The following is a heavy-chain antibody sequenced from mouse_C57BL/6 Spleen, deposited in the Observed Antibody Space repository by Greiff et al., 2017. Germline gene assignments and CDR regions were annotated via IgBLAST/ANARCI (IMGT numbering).Heavy chain of an antibody. CDR2: IDPETGGT. CDR3: IYQFDY. J-gene: IGHJ3*01. V-gene: IGHV1-15*01. Sequence: VQLQQSGAELVRPGASVTLSCKASGYTFTDYEMHWVKQTPVHGLEWIGAIDPETGGTAYNQKFKGKAILTADKSSSTAYMELRSLTSEDSGVYYCIYQFDYWGQGTPVTVSA. CDR1: GYTFTDYE.